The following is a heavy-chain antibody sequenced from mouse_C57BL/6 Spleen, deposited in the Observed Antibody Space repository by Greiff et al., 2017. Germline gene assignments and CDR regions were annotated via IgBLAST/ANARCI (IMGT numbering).Heavy chain of an antibody. D-gene: IGHD3-2*02. CDR2: IWGVGST. CDR1: GFSLTSYG. CDR3: ASAQTAQVPFAY. J-gene: IGHJ3*01. Sequence: VKVVESGPGLVAPSQSLSITCTVSGFSLTSYGVDWVRQSPGKGLEWLGVIWGVGSTNYNSALKSRLSISKDNSKSQVFLKMNSLQTDDTAMYYCASAQTAQVPFAYWGQGTLVTVSA. V-gene: IGHV2-6*01.